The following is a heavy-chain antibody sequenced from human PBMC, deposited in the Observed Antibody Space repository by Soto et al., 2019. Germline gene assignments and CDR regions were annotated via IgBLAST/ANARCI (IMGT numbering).Heavy chain of an antibody. V-gene: IGHV1-69*13. Sequence: SVKVSCKASGGTFSSYAISWVRQAPGQGLEWMGGIIPIFGTANYAQKFQGRVTITADESTSTAYMELSSLRSEDTAVYYCAGEMGSFFGVVTYAFDIWGQGTMVTVSS. CDR2: IIPIFGTA. CDR1: GGTFSSYA. J-gene: IGHJ3*02. D-gene: IGHD3-3*01. CDR3: AGEMGSFFGVVTYAFDI.